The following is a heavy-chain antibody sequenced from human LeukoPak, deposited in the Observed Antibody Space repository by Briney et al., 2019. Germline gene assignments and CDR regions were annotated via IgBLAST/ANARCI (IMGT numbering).Heavy chain of an antibody. D-gene: IGHD6-19*01. CDR1: GLTVSRNY. Sequence: GGSLRLSCAASGLTVSRNYMSWVRQAPGKGLEWVSVIYSGGSTYYAESVKGRFTSSKDNSKNTLYLQRKSLRAEDTAVYYCAREFEVAGLAMDVWGKGTTVTVSS. CDR2: IYSGGST. CDR3: AREFEVAGLAMDV. V-gene: IGHV3-53*01. J-gene: IGHJ6*04.